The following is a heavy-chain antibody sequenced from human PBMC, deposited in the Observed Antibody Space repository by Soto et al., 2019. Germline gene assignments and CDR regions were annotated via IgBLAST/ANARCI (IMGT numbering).Heavy chain of an antibody. D-gene: IGHD3-16*01. CDR2: ISAYNGNT. V-gene: IGHV1-18*01. Sequence: ASVKVSCKASGYTFTSYAISWVRQAPGQGLEWMGWISAYNGNTNYADSVKGRFTISRDNSKNTVYLQMNSLRAEDTAVYYCARASPQPEPYDFDYWGQGILVTVSS. J-gene: IGHJ4*02. CDR3: ARASPQPEPYDFDY. CDR1: GYTFTSYA.